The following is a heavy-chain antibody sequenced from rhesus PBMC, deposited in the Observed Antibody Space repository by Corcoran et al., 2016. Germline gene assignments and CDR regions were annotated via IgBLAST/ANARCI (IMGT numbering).Heavy chain of an antibody. D-gene: IGHD5-24*01. CDR3: ATDSGYSSGYNRFDV. CDR2: TYGNSAST. CDR1: GGSISDRSY. V-gene: IGHV4S9*01. Sequence: QVQLQESGPGLVTPSETLSLTCAVSGGSISDRSYWSWIRHLPGKGLEWIGNTYGNSASTYYNPSLKSRVTSSKDTSKNHFFLKVSSVTAADTAIYYCATDSGYSSGYNRFDVWGAGVLVTVSS. J-gene: IGHJ5-1*01.